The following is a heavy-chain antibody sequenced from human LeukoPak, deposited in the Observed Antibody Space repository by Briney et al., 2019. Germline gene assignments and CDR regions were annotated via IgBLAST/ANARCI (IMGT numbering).Heavy chain of an antibody. J-gene: IGHJ4*02. CDR3: AREDRIVGALS. CDR1: GFTVSNNY. CDR2: IYSGGST. Sequence: GGSLRLSCAASGFTVSNNYMSWVRQAPGKGLGWVSVIYSGGSTYYADSVKGRFTISRDNSKNTLYLQMNSLRAEDTAVYYCAREDRIVGALSWGQGTLVTVSS. D-gene: IGHD1-26*01. V-gene: IGHV3-53*01.